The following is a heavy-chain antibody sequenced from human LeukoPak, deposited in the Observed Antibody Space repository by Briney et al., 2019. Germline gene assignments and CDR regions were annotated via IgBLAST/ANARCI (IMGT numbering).Heavy chain of an antibody. CDR1: GGSISSGDYY. Sequence: SQTLSLTCTVSGGSISSGDYYWSWIPQPPAKVLEWLGYIYYSGSTYYNPSLKSRVTISVDTSKNQFSLKLSSVAAADTAVYYCARAAYYYDSSGYYPDAFDIWGQGTMVTVSS. D-gene: IGHD3-22*01. J-gene: IGHJ3*02. V-gene: IGHV4-30-4*08. CDR2: IYYSGST. CDR3: ARAAYYYDSSGYYPDAFDI.